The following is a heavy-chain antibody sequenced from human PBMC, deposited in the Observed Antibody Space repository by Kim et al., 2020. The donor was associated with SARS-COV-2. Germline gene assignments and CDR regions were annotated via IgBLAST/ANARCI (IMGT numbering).Heavy chain of an antibody. V-gene: IGHV3-23*01. D-gene: IGHD3-16*01. Sequence: ADSVKGRFTISRDNSKNTLYLQMNTLRADDTAVYYCAKELGAMARNYFDYWGQGTLVTVSS. CDR3: AKELGAMARNYFDY. J-gene: IGHJ4*02.